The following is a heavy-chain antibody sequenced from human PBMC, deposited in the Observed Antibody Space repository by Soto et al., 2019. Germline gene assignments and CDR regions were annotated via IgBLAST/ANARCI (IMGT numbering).Heavy chain of an antibody. J-gene: IGHJ5*02. Sequence: PSETLSLTCTVSGGSISSSSYYWGWIRQPPGKGLEWIGSIYYSGSTYYNPSLKSRVTISVDTSKNQFSLKLSSVTAADTAVYYCARQGYYYDSSGYYPTWFDPWGQGTLVTVPQ. CDR2: IYYSGST. V-gene: IGHV4-39*01. CDR3: ARQGYYYDSSGYYPTWFDP. D-gene: IGHD3-22*01. CDR1: GGSISSSSYY.